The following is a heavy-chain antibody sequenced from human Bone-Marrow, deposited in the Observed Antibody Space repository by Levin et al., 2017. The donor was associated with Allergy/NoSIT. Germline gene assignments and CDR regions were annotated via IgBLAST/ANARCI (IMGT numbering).Heavy chain of an antibody. CDR2: TFYSGRT. Sequence: SETLSLTCTVSGVSISSSSSYWGWIRQPPGMGLEWIGSTFYSGRTYYNRSLKSRVAISVDTSKNQFSLQLNFVTAAATSGYYCARDSIVVAGSEYWGQGTQVIVSS. CDR3: ARDSIVVAGSEY. CDR1: GVSISSSSSY. D-gene: IGHD6-19*01. V-gene: IGHV4-39*07. J-gene: IGHJ4*02.